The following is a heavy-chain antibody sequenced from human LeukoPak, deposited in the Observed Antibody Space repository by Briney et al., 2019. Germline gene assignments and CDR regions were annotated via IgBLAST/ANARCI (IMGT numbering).Heavy chain of an antibody. CDR1: GYTFTGYY. CDR2: INPNSGGT. D-gene: IGHD5-12*01. Sequence: ASVKVSCKASGYTFTGYYMHWVRQAPGQGLEWMGWINPNSGGTNYAQKFQGRVTMTRDTSISTAYMELSRLRSDDTAVYYCARVYIVATLPDYWGQGTLVTVSS. CDR3: ARVYIVATLPDY. J-gene: IGHJ4*02. V-gene: IGHV1-2*02.